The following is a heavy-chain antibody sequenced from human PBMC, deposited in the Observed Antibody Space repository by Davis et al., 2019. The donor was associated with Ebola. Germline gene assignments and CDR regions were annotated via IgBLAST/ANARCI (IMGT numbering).Heavy chain of an antibody. CDR1: GGSINSYY. J-gene: IGHJ4*02. V-gene: IGHV4-59*01. Sequence: PSETLSLTCTVSGGSINSYYWTWIRQPPGRGLEWIGFVYYSGSTNYNPSLKSRVTMSVDTSKDQISLKMSSVTAADTAVYYCARTLNFDYWGPGALVTVSS. CDR2: VYYSGST. CDR3: ARTLNFDY.